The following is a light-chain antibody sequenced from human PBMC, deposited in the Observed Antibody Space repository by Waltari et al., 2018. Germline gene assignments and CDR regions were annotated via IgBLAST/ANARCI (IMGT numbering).Light chain of an antibody. V-gene: IGLV8-61*01. CDR2: KAN. CDR1: SGSLSTTSY. Sequence: QTVVTQEPSLSVSPGGTVTLTCALSSGSLSTTSYATWYQQTPGQAPRTLVYKANAPSSGVPARFSGSILGNTAALTITGAQADDESDYYCALYMGSGIWVFGGGTRLTIL. J-gene: IGLJ3*02. CDR3: ALYMGSGIWV.